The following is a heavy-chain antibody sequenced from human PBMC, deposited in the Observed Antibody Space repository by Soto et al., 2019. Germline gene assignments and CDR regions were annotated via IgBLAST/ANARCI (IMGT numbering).Heavy chain of an antibody. V-gene: IGHV3-33*01. CDR1: GFNFSSYV. D-gene: IGHD6-19*01. Sequence: VQLVESGGGVVQPGRSLRLSCAASGFNFSSYVMHWVRQAPGKGLEWVAVIWYDGGNKYYADSVKGRFTISRDNSKNTLYLQMNSLRAEDTAVYYCARDGQWLPRDGLRSSDYFDYWGQGTLVTVSS. J-gene: IGHJ4*02. CDR3: ARDGQWLPRDGLRSSDYFDY. CDR2: IWYDGGNK.